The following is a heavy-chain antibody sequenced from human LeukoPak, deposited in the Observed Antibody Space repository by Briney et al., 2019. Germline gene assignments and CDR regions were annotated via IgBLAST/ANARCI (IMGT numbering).Heavy chain of an antibody. CDR3: AGELLWRRNGFDP. CDR1: GGSISSSY. CDR2: IYTTGNT. D-gene: IGHD3-10*01. V-gene: IGHV4-4*07. Sequence: SETLSLTCNVSGGSISSSYWSWIRQPAGKGLEWIGRIYTTGNTNYNPSLKSRVIMSVDTSKNQFSLKLSSVTAADTAVYYCAGELLWRRNGFDPWGQGTLVTVSS. J-gene: IGHJ5*02.